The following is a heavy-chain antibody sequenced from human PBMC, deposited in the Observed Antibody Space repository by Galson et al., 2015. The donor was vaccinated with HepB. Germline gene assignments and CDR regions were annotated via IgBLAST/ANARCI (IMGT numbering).Heavy chain of an antibody. J-gene: IGHJ6*03. CDR3: ARGDSSSSSRYYYYMDV. Sequence: SVKVSCKASGYTFTSYYMHWVRQAPGQGLEWMGTINPSGGSTTYAQKFQGRVTMTRDTSTSTVYMELSSLRSEDTAVYYCARGDSSSSSRYYYYMDVWGKGTTVTVSS. V-gene: IGHV1-46*01. CDR2: INPSGGST. D-gene: IGHD6-6*01. CDR1: GYTFTSYY.